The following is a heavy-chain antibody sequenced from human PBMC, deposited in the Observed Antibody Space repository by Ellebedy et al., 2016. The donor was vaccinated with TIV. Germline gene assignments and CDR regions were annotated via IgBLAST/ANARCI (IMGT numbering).Heavy chain of an antibody. J-gene: IGHJ4*02. D-gene: IGHD2/OR15-2a*01. CDR2: TSYDGSDS. Sequence: GESLKISXAASGFTFDAYALHWVRQTPGGGLQWVAVTSYDGSDSYYADSVKCRFTISRDNSKHTLFLQRNGLRADDTAVYYCARDRSNSDDYPYFAYYFDYWGQGALVTVSS. V-gene: IGHV3-30*04. CDR3: ARDRSNSDDYPYFAYYFDY. CDR1: GFTFDAYA.